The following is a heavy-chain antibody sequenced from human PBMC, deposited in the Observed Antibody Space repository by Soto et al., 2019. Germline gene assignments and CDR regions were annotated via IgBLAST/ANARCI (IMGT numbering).Heavy chain of an antibody. CDR2: INVGNGNT. Sequence: QVQLVQSGAEEKKPGASVKVSCKVSGYTFISYSMHWVRQAAGQRLEWMGWINVGNGNTKYSQKIQGRVTITIDTSASTGYMELSSLRSEDTAVYYCARERWASGSRWFDPWGQGTLVTVSS. V-gene: IGHV1-3*05. D-gene: IGHD6-19*01. CDR1: GYTFISYS. CDR3: ARERWASGSRWFDP. J-gene: IGHJ5*02.